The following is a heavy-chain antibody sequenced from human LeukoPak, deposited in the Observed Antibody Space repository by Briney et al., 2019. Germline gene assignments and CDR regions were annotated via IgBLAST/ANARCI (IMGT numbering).Heavy chain of an antibody. CDR1: GGSISSSSYY. J-gene: IGHJ5*02. V-gene: IGHV4-39*01. CDR3: ARLVVRGLYWFDP. Sequence: SETLSLICTVSGGSISSSSYYWGWIRQPPGKGLEWIGSIYYSGSTYYNPSLKSRVTISVDTSKNQFSLKLSSVTAADTAVYYCARLVVRGLYWFDPWGQGTLVTVSS. CDR2: IYYSGST. D-gene: IGHD3-10*01.